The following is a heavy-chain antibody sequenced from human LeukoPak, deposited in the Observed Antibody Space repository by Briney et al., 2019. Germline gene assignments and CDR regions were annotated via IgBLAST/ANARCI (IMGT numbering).Heavy chain of an antibody. D-gene: IGHD3-10*01. V-gene: IGHV1-8*03. J-gene: IGHJ6*03. Sequence: ASVKVSCKASGYTFTGYDIHWVRQATGQGLEWMGWMNPNSGNTGYAQKFQGRVTITRNTSISTAYMELSSLRSDDTAVYYCARAYGSGSYYTDLKEYYYFYMYVWGKETTVTVS. CDR3: ARAYGSGSYYTDLKEYYYFYMYV. CDR1: GYTFTGYD. CDR2: MNPNSGNT.